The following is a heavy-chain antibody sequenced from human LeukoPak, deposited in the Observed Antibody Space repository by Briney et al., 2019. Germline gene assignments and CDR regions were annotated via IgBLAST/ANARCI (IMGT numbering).Heavy chain of an antibody. CDR3: ASTSGTQPDYYMDV. CDR1: GGSISSGGYY. D-gene: IGHD3-3*01. CDR2: IYHSGST. Sequence: SETLSLTCTVSGGSISSGGYYWSWIRQPPGKGLEWIGYIYHSGSTYYNPSLKSRVTISVDRSKNQFSLKLSSVTAADTAVYYCASTSGTQPDYYMDVWGKGTTVTVSS. J-gene: IGHJ6*03. V-gene: IGHV4-30-2*01.